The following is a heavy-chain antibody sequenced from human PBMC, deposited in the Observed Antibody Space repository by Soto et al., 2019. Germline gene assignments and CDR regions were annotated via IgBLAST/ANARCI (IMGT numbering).Heavy chain of an antibody. J-gene: IGHJ6*03. V-gene: IGHV3-23*01. CDR2: ISGAGGST. Sequence: PGGSLRLSCAASGLIFETYSMSWVRQPPGKGLEWVSGISGAGGSTYYADSVKGRFTISRDNSKKTLYLQMNSLRAEDTAVYYCAGERYSSSWYSDYYYYMDVWGKGTTVTVSS. D-gene: IGHD6-13*01. CDR1: GLIFETYS. CDR3: AGERYSSSWYSDYYYYMDV.